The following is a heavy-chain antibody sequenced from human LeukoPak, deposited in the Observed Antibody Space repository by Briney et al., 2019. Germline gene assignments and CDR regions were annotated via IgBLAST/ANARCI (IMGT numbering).Heavy chain of an antibody. CDR1: GFTFSSYA. D-gene: IGHD6-19*01. V-gene: IGHV3-23*01. CDR3: AKDWYSSGAYYFDS. CDR2: ISGSGDNT. Sequence: GGSLRLSCAASGFTFSSYAMSWVRQAPGKGLEWVSTISGSGDNTYFADSVKGRFTISRDNSNNTLYLQMNSLRAVDTAVYYCAKDWYSSGAYYFDSWGLGTLVTVSS. J-gene: IGHJ4*02.